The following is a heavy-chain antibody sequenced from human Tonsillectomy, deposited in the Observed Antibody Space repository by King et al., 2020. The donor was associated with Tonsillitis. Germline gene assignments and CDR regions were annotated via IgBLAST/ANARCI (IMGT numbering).Heavy chain of an antibody. Sequence: VQLVESGGGVVQPGRSLRLSCAASGFTFSSYAMHWVRQAPGKGLEWVAVISYDGSNKYYADSVKGRFTISRDNSKNTLYLQMNSLRAEDTAVYYCARERSDFWSGYQGWFDPWGQGTLVTVSS. V-gene: IGHV3-30*04. CDR2: ISYDGSNK. D-gene: IGHD3-3*01. J-gene: IGHJ5*02. CDR1: GFTFSSYA. CDR3: ARERSDFWSGYQGWFDP.